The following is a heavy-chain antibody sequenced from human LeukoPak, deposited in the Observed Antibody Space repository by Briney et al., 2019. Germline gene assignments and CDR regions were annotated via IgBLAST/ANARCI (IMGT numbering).Heavy chain of an antibody. V-gene: IGHV3-30*04. CDR3: ARMYSSSPGTPFDY. D-gene: IGHD6-19*01. CDR1: GFTFSSYA. Sequence: GGSLRLSCAASGFTFSSYAMHWVRQAPGKGLEWVAVISYDGSNKYYADSVKGRFTISRDNSKNTLYLQMNSLRAEDTAVYYCARMYSSSPGTPFDYWGQGTLVTVSS. CDR2: ISYDGSNK. J-gene: IGHJ4*02.